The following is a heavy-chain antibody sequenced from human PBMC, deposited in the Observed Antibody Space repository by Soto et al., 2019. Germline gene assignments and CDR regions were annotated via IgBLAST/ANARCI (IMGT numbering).Heavy chain of an antibody. CDR2: IGGSGGIT. J-gene: IGHJ4*02. V-gene: IGHV3-23*01. Sequence: PGGSLRLSCAASGFTFSSYAMSWVRQAPGKGLEWVSAIGGSGGITYYADTVKGRFTISRDNSKNTLYLQMNSLRAEDTAVYHCVRSSGWTGDYWGQGILVTVSS. CDR3: VRSSGWTGDY. D-gene: IGHD3-10*01. CDR1: GFTFSSYA.